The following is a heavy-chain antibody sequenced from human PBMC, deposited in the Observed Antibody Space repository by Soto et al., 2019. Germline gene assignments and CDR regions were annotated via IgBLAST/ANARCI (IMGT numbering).Heavy chain of an antibody. J-gene: IGHJ6*02. CDR3: EKAVTLVRGINPYSYGLDV. V-gene: IGHV3-23*01. D-gene: IGHD3-10*01. CDR2: ISGGGGST. CDR1: GFPFSSYV. Sequence: GGSLRLSCAVSGFPFSSYVMTWVRQAPGKGLEWVSVISGGGGSTNYAESVKGRFTISRDNSENTLYLQMNSLGAEDTAVYYCEKAVTLVRGINPYSYGLDVWGQGTTVTVSS.